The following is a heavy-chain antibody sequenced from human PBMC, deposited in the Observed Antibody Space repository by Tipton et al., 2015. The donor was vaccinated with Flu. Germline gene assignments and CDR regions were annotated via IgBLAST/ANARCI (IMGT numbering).Heavy chain of an antibody. CDR1: GYSFTNYG. J-gene: IGHJ3*02. CDR3: ARGCQEDAFDI. D-gene: IGHD2-8*01. V-gene: IGHV1-18*01. CDR2: IRPYSGDT. Sequence: QSGAEVKKPGASVKVSCKASGYSFTNYGLSWVRQAPGQGLEWMGWIRPYSGDTNFAQRLQDRVTMTTDSSTTTAYMELRSLKTDDTALYFCARGCQEDAFDIWGQGTMVTVSS.